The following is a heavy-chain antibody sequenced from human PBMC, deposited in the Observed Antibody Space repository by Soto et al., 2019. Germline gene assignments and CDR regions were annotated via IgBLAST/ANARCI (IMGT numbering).Heavy chain of an antibody. V-gene: IGHV1-69*01. CDR1: GVTFSSET. Sequence: HVQLVQSGAEVKKPGSSVKVSCKASGVTFSSETISWVRQAPGQGLDRVGGIIPLFGTANYAQKFQGRVTITADESTSTLYIELSSLRSDDTDVYYFATELGDNPASPFDSWGQGTLVTVSS. J-gene: IGHJ4*02. CDR2: IIPLFGTA. CDR3: ATELGDNPASPFDS. D-gene: IGHD2-21*01.